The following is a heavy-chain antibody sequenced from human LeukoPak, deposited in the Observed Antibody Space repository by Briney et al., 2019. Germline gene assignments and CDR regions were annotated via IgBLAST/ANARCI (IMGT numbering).Heavy chain of an antibody. CDR3: ARHTGSSWYNYYYYYGMDV. J-gene: IGHJ6*02. CDR2: IYYSGST. D-gene: IGHD6-13*01. CDR1: GGSISSYY. V-gene: IGHV4-59*08. Sequence: SETLSLTCTVTGGSISSYYWSWIRQPPGKGLEWIGYIYYSGSTNYNPPLKSRVTISVDTSKNQFSLKLSSVTAADTAVYYCARHTGSSWYNYYYYYGMDVWGQGTTVTVSS.